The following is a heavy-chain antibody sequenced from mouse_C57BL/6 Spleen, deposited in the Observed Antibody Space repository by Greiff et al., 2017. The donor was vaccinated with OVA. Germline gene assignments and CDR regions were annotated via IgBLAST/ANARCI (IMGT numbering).Heavy chain of an antibody. J-gene: IGHJ2*01. CDR3: ARDLGLRRGYYFDY. V-gene: IGHV5-4*01. Sequence: DVKLVESGGGLVKPGGSLKLSCAASGFTFSSYAMSWVRQTPEKRLEWVATISDGGSYTYYPDNVKGRFTISRDNAKNNLYLQMSHLKSEDTAMYDCARDLGLRRGYYFDYWGQGTTLTVSS. CDR1: GFTFSSYA. D-gene: IGHD2-4*01. CDR2: ISDGGSYT.